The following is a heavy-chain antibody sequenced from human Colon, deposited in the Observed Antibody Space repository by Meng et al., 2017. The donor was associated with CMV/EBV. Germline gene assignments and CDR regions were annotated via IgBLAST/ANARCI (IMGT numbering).Heavy chain of an antibody. D-gene: IGHD3-10*01. V-gene: IGHV3-23*03. J-gene: IGHJ5*02. CDR1: GFPFSSYA. CDR3: AKGRGGLPSS. CDR2: VYSSGSST. Sequence: LSCAASGFPFSSYAMSWVRQAPGKGLEWVSIVYSSGSSTYYADSVKGRFIISRDDSKNTVFLQMSSLRAEDTAVYYCAKGRGGLPSSWGQGALVTVSS.